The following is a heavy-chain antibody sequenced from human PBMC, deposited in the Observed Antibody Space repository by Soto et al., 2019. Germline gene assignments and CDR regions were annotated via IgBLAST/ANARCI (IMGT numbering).Heavy chain of an antibody. CDR2: INAGNGNT. CDR3: ARDPGYSYGYN. D-gene: IGHD5-18*01. J-gene: IGHJ4*02. CDR1: GYTFTSYA. V-gene: IGHV1-3*01. Sequence: QVQLVQSGAEVKKPGASVKVSCKASGYTFTSYAMHWVRQAPGQRLEGMGWINAGNGNTKYSQKFQSRVTITRDTSASTAYMELSSLRSEDTAVYYCARDPGYSYGYNWGQGTLVTVSS.